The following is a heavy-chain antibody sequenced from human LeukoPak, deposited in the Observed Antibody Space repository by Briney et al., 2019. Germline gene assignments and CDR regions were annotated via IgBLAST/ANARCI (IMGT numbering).Heavy chain of an antibody. CDR2: ISSRGDT. CDR3: AREYGDFDY. CDR1: GASITNYY. J-gene: IGHJ4*02. V-gene: IGHV4-4*07. D-gene: IGHD4-17*01. Sequence: SETLSLTCIVSGASITNYYWSWIRQPAGKGLQWIGHISSRGDTNYNPSLKGRVFMSIDRSKNQFSLKLLSLTAADTAVYYCAREYGDFDYWGRGTLVTVSS.